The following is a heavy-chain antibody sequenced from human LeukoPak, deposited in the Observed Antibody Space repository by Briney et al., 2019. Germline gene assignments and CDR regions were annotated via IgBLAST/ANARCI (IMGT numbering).Heavy chain of an antibody. Sequence: TLSLTCTVSGGSVRRGNYWTWIRQPAGSGLEWIGRIYTSGTTDYNPFLRTRVTISVDASRNQFSLNLSSVTAADTAVYYCARWSGSVTARNYYYYMDVWGEGTTVTVSS. V-gene: IGHV4-61*02. D-gene: IGHD6-6*01. J-gene: IGHJ6*03. CDR1: GGSVRRGNY. CDR2: IYTSGTT. CDR3: ARWSGSVTARNYYYYMDV.